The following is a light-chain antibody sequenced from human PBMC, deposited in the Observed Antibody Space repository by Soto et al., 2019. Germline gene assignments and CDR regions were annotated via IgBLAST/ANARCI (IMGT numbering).Light chain of an antibody. CDR1: QSVSTN. CDR3: QQYHKWPPIT. J-gene: IGKJ5*01. CDR2: GAS. Sequence: EIVMTQSPDTLSVSPGERVTLSCRASQSVSTNLVWYQQKPGQAPRLLISGASTRATGIPARFSGSGSETEFTLTISSLQSEDFGAYYCQQYHKWPPITFGQGTRLEIK. V-gene: IGKV3-15*01.